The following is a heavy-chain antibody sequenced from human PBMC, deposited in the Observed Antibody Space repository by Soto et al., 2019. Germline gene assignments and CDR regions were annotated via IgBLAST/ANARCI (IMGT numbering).Heavy chain of an antibody. CDR3: ARGRHFDYVWGSSRYSFDY. Sequence: SETLSLTCAVYGGSFSGYYWSWIRQPPGKGLEWIGEINHSGSTNYNPSLKSRVTISVDTSKNLFSLKLSSVTAADTAVYYCARGRHFDYVWGSSRYSFDYWGQGSLGTVSS. CDR1: GGSFSGYY. CDR2: INHSGST. J-gene: IGHJ4*02. D-gene: IGHD3-16*02. V-gene: IGHV4-34*01.